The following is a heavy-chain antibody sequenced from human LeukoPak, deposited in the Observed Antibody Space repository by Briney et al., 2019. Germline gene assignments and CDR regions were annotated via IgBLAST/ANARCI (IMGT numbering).Heavy chain of an antibody. CDR2: IYPGDSDT. J-gene: IGHJ4*02. V-gene: IGHV5-51*01. CDR1: GYSFTSYW. Sequence: GESLQISCKGSGYSFTSYWIGWVRQMPGKGLEWLGIIYPGDSDTRYSPSFQGQVTISADKSISTAYLQWSSLKASDTAMYYCARRESRHCTNGLCYWPPRLDYWGQGTLVSVSS. CDR3: ARRESRHCTNGLCYWPPRLDY. D-gene: IGHD2-8*01.